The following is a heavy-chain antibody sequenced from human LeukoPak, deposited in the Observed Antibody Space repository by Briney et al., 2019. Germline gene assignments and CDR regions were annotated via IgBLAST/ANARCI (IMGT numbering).Heavy chain of an antibody. J-gene: IGHJ4*02. CDR1: GFTFSSYW. Sequence: GGSLRLSCAASGFTFSSYWMSWVRQAPGKGLEWVANIKQDGSEKYYVDSVKGRFTISRDNAKNSLYLQMNSLRAEDTAVYYCARDTRVRGVIILPPIYWGQGTLVTVSS. D-gene: IGHD3-10*01. CDR3: ARDTRVRGVIILPPIY. CDR2: IKQDGSEK. V-gene: IGHV3-7*03.